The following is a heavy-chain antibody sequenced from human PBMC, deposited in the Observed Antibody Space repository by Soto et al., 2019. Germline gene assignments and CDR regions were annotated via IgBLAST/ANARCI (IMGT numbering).Heavy chain of an antibody. CDR3: ARDFRTYSHGVDV. V-gene: IGHV1-2*02. CDR2: INPSSGGT. Sequence: ASVKVSCKASGYPFTGPYIYWVRQAPEQGLEWMGWINPSSGGTEFAEKFQGRVTVTRDTSIRTVFLELNSLTSDDTGVYFCARDFRTYSHGVDVWAQGTAVTVSS. J-gene: IGHJ6*02. CDR1: GYPFTGPY. D-gene: IGHD4-4*01.